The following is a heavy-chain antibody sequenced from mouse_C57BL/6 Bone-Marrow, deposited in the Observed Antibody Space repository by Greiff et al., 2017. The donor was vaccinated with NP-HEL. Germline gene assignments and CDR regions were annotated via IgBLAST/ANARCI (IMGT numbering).Heavy chain of an antibody. CDR2: IYPGDGDT. V-gene: IGHV1-82*01. D-gene: IGHD1-1*01. J-gene: IGHJ4*01. Sequence: VPVVESGPELVKPGASVKISCKASGYAFSSSWMNWVKQRPGKGLEWIGRIYPGDGDTNYNGKFKGKATLTADKSSSTAYMQLSSLTSEDSAVYFCARLGYYGYYYAMDYWGQGTSVTVSS. CDR3: ARLGYYGYYYAMDY. CDR1: GYAFSSSW.